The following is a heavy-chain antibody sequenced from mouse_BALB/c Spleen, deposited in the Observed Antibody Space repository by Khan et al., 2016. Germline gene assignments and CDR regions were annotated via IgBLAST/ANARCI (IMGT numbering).Heavy chain of an antibody. Sequence: QVQLQQSGAELVKPGASVKLSCKASGYTFTSYYMYWVKQRPGQGLEWIGEINPSNGGTNFNEKFKSKATLTVDKSSSTAYMQLSSLTSEDSAVYDCTRAYYRYGDAMDYWGQGTSVTVSS. J-gene: IGHJ4*01. CDR1: GYTFTSYY. V-gene: IGHV1S81*02. CDR3: TRAYYRYGDAMDY. CDR2: INPSNGGT. D-gene: IGHD2-14*01.